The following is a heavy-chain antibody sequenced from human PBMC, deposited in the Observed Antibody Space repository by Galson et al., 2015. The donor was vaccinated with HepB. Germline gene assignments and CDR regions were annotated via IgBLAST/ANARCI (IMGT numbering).Heavy chain of an antibody. CDR1: GYSFTIYW. CDR3: ARDSSSGWYGGDAFDI. CDR2: IDPSDSYT. V-gene: IGHV5-10-1*01. J-gene: IGHJ3*02. D-gene: IGHD6-19*01. Sequence: QSGAEVKKPGESLRISCKGSGYSFTIYWISWVRQMPGKGLEWMGRIDPSDSYTNYSPSFQGHVTISADKSISTAYLQWSRLKGSDTAMYYCARDSSSGWYGGDAFDIWGQGTMVTVSS.